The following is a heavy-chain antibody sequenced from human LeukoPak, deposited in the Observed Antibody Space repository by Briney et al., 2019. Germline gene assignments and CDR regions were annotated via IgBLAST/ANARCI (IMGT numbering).Heavy chain of an antibody. CDR2: IWYDGSNK. CDR3: AREWVTVFGGFDY. J-gene: IGHJ4*02. V-gene: IGHV3-33*01. D-gene: IGHD3-3*01. CDR1: GFTFSSYG. Sequence: GGSLRLSCAASGFTFSSYGMHWVRQAPGKGLEWVAVIWYDGSNKYYADSVKGRFTISRDNSKNTLYLQMDSLSVEDTAVYYCAREWVTVFGGFDYWGQGTLVTVSS.